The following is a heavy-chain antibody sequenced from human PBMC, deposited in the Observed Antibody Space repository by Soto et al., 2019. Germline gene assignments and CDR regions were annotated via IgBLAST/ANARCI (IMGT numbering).Heavy chain of an antibody. D-gene: IGHD2-8*01. CDR3: ARLVYETRLNYMYFDF. V-gene: IGHV4-4*02. CDR2: IFHDGTA. J-gene: IGHJ4*02. CDR1: GVSISSGNW. Sequence: SETLSLTCAVSGVSISSGNWWTWVRQTPQRGLEYIGEIFHDGTANYYPSFERRVAISVDTSKNQLSLKLTSVTAADTAIYFCARLVYETRLNYMYFDFWGQGALVTVYS.